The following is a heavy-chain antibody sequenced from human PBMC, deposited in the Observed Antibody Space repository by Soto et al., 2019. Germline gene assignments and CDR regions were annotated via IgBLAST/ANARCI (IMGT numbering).Heavy chain of an antibody. Sequence: ASVKVSCKASGGTFSSYAISWVRQAPGQGLEWMGGISPIFGTANYAQKFQGRVTMTRKTSISTGYMELSRLSSEDTAVYVCARSLRYIVVVVDAFSRPYFDYWGQGTMVTVSS. J-gene: IGHJ4*02. V-gene: IGHV1-69*05. D-gene: IGHD2-15*01. CDR1: GGTFSSYA. CDR2: ISPIFGTA. CDR3: ARSLRYIVVVVDAFSRPYFDY.